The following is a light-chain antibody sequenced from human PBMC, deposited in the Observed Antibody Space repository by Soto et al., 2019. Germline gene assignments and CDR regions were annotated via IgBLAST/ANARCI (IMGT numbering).Light chain of an antibody. V-gene: IGLV2-14*01. CDR2: DVS. J-gene: IGLJ1*01. Sequence: QSALTQPASVSGSPGQSIAISCTGTSSDVGGYNYVSWYQQQPGKAPKLVISDVSNRPSGVSGRFSGSKSGNTASLTISGLQAEDEDDYYCASYTTSSTYVFGTGTKVTVL. CDR3: ASYTTSSTYV. CDR1: SSDVGGYNY.